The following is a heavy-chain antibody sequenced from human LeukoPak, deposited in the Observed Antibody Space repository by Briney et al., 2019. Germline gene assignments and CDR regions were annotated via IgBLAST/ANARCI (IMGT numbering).Heavy chain of an antibody. CDR3: AREVDTATATDY. Sequence: ASVKVSCKASGYTFTSYDINWVRQATGQGLEWMGIINPSGGSTSYAQKFQGRVTMTRDMSTSTVYMELSSLRSEDTAVYYCAREVDTATATDYWGQGTLVTVSS. V-gene: IGHV1-46*01. CDR2: INPSGGST. J-gene: IGHJ4*02. D-gene: IGHD5-18*01. CDR1: GYTFTSYD.